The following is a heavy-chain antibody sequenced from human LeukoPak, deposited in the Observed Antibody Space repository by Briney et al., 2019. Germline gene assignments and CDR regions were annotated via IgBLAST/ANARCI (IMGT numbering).Heavy chain of an antibody. D-gene: IGHD6-6*01. Sequence: SETLSLTCTVSGGSISSYYWSWIRQPPGKGLEWIGYIYYSGSTNYNPSLKSRVTISVDTSKNQFSLKLSSVTAADTAVYYCARVAAARYNWFDPWGQGTLVTVSS. V-gene: IGHV4-59*12. CDR2: IYYSGST. J-gene: IGHJ5*02. CDR1: GGSISSYY. CDR3: ARVAAARYNWFDP.